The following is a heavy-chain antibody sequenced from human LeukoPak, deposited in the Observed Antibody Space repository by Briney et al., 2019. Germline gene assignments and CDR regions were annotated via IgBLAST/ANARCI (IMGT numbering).Heavy chain of an antibody. CDR2: INDPSTT. CDR1: GFAFNIHA. CDR3: AKDALSGNSIYDPFDI. Sequence: GESLRLSCAASGFAFNIHAMSWVRQAPRKGLEWVSTINDPSTTYYADSVKGRFTISRDDSKNTLFLQMNGVRADDTAQYYCAKDALSGNSIYDPFDIWGQGTMATVSS. J-gene: IGHJ3*02. V-gene: IGHV3-23*01. D-gene: IGHD1-7*01.